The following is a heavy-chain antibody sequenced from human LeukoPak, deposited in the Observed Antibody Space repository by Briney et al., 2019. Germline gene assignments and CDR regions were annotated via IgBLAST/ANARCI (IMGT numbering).Heavy chain of an antibody. Sequence: KPGGSLRLSCAASGFTFSTCNMNWVRQAPGKGLEWVSSITSSSSYIYYADSVKGRFTISRDNAKNSLYLQMNSLRAEDTAVYYCARDPYSGGYGDYYYYYMDLWGQGTTVTISS. V-gene: IGHV3-21*01. J-gene: IGHJ6*03. CDR3: ARDPYSGGYGDYYYYYMDL. CDR1: GFTFSTCN. CDR2: ITSSSSYI. D-gene: IGHD1-26*01.